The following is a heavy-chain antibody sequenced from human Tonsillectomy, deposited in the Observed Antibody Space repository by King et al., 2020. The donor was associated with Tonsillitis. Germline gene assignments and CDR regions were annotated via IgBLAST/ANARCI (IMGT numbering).Heavy chain of an antibody. Sequence: ITLQESGPTLVKPPQTLTLTCTFSGFSLSTSGVGVGWIRQPPGQALEWLALIYWNDDKRYSPSLKSRLTITKDTSKNQVVLTMTNMDPVDTATYSCAHRGDSSWYWSSYFDYWGQGTLVTVSS. D-gene: IGHD6-13*01. CDR2: IYWNDDK. CDR1: GFSLSTSGVG. CDR3: AHRGDSSWYWSSYFDY. J-gene: IGHJ4*02. V-gene: IGHV2-5*01.